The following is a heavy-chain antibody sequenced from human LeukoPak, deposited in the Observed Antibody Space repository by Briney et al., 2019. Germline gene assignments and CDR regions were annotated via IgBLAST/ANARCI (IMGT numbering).Heavy chain of an antibody. Sequence: GGSLRLSCAASGFIFSTYTMNWVRQAPGKGLEWVSYISSSGSTIYYADSVKGRFTISRDNAKNSLYLQMNSLRAEDTAVYYCAELGITMIGGVWGKGTTVTISS. CDR3: AELGITMIGGV. V-gene: IGHV3-48*04. J-gene: IGHJ6*04. CDR2: ISSSGSTI. D-gene: IGHD3-10*02. CDR1: GFIFSTYT.